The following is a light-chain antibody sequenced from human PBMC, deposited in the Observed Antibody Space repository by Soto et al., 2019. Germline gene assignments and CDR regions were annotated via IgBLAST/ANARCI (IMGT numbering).Light chain of an antibody. CDR2: GAS. CDR1: QSVSSSY. CDR3: QQYGSSL. V-gene: IGKV3-20*01. Sequence: IVLTQSPGTLSLSPGERDTLSCRASQSVSSSYLAWYQQKPGQAPRLLIYGASSRATGIPDRFSGSGSGTDFTLTISRLEPEDFAVYYCQQYGSSLFGQGTKVDI. J-gene: IGKJ1*01.